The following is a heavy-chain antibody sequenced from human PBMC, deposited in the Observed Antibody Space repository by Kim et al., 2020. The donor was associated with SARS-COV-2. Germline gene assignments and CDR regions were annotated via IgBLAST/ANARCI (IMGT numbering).Heavy chain of an antibody. Sequence: NPSLQNRVNISVDTSKNQFSLKLSSVTAAGTAVYYWARVISIAAATRFDYWGQGTLVNVSS. CDR3: ARVISIAAATRFDY. V-gene: IGHV4-34*01. J-gene: IGHJ4*02. D-gene: IGHD6-13*01.